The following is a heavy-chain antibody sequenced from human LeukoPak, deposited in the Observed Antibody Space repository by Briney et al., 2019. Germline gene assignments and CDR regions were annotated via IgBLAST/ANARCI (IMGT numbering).Heavy chain of an antibody. J-gene: IGHJ4*02. CDR3: ARAFGGDYWSVLDY. V-gene: IGHV7-4-1*02. Sequence: ASVKVSCKTSGYTFSSNTMNWVRQAPGQGLEWMGWINTNTGNPTYAQGFTGRFVFSLDTSVSTAYLQISSLKAEDTAVYYCARAFGGDYWSVLDYWGQGTLVTVSS. D-gene: IGHD4-17*01. CDR1: GYTFSSNT. CDR2: INTNTGNP.